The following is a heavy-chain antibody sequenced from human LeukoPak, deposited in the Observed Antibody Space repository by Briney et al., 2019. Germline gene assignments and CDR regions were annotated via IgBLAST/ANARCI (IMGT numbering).Heavy chain of an antibody. CDR2: ISSSSSYI. D-gene: IGHD5-18*01. J-gene: IGHJ4*02. CDR3: ARERWDTAMDDFDY. V-gene: IGHV3-21*01. Sequence: GGSLRHSCAASGFTFSSYSMNWVRQAPGKGLEWVSSISSSSSYIYYADSVKGRFTISRDNAKNSLYLQMNSLRAEDTAVYYCARERWDTAMDDFDYWGQGTLVTVSS. CDR1: GFTFSSYS.